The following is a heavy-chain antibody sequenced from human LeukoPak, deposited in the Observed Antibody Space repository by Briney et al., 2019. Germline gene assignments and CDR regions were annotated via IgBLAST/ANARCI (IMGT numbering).Heavy chain of an antibody. Sequence: ASVKVSCKASGGTFSSYAISWVRQAPGQGLEWMGGIIPIFGTANYAQKFQGRVTITTDESTSTAYMELSSLRSEDTAVYYCSGPYTTGTRVVEGFAPWGGEPRVTFSS. CDR3: SGPYTTGTRVVEGFAP. D-gene: IGHD1-1*01. V-gene: IGHV1-69*05. CDR2: IIPIFGTA. J-gene: IGHJ5*02. CDR1: GGTFSSYA.